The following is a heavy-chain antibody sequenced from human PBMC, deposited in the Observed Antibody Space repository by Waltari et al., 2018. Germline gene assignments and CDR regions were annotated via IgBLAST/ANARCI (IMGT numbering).Heavy chain of an antibody. CDR1: GFPFSSYA. D-gene: IGHD5-18*01. CDR3: AKDNTAMGDPGWFDP. Sequence: QVQLVESGGGVVPPGVSLRLSCAASGFPFSSYAMPLVRQAPGKGVEWVAVISYDGSNKYYADSVKGRFTISRDNSKNTLYLQMNSLRAEDTAVYYCAKDNTAMGDPGWFDPWGQGTLVTVSS. V-gene: IGHV3-30*18. CDR2: ISYDGSNK. J-gene: IGHJ5*02.